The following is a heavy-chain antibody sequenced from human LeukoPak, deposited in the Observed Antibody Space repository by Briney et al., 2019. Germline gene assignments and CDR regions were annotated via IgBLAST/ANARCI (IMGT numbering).Heavy chain of an antibody. D-gene: IGHD1-26*01. CDR1: GFTFSTYA. J-gene: IGHJ4*02. V-gene: IGHV3-23*01. CDR2: ISGSGGST. Sequence: GGSLRLSCAASGFTFSTYAMSWVRQAPGKGLEWVSAISGSGGSTYYADSVKGRFTISRDNSKNTLYLQMNSLRAEDTAVYYCAKPHRSGSYYDYWGQGTLVTVSS. CDR3: AKPHRSGSYYDY.